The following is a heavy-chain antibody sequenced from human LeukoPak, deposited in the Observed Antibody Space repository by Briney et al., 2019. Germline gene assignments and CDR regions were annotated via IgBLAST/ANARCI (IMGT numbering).Heavy chain of an antibody. D-gene: IGHD3-10*01. CDR1: GGTFSSYA. V-gene: IGHV1-69*05. CDR2: IIPIFGTA. CDR3: ARIWFGDWGVDY. Sequence: ASVKVSCKASGGTFSSYAISWVRQAPGQGLEWMGGIIPIFGTANYAQKFQGRVTITTDESTSTAYMELSSLRSEDTAVYYCARIWFGDWGVDYWGQGTLVTVSS. J-gene: IGHJ4*02.